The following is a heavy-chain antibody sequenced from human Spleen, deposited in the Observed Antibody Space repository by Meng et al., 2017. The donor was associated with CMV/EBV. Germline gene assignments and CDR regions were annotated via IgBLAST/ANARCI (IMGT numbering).Heavy chain of an antibody. V-gene: IGHV1-3*01. CDR1: FISHA. Sequence: FISHAVHSVRQAPGHRFQWMGWINPDNGNAKYSQKFHDRVALARHTSASTAYMVLNSLRSEDTAVYYCARAYYYASKSYFEPSYYFDYWGQGTLVTVSS. CDR2: INPDNGNA. CDR3: ARAYYYASKSYFEPSYYFDY. D-gene: IGHD3-10*01. J-gene: IGHJ4*02.